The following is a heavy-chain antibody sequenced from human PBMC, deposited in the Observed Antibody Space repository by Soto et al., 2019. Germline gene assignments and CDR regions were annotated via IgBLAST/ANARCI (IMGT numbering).Heavy chain of an antibody. CDR3: ALSGIAARPFAFDY. CDR2: INPNSGGT. D-gene: IGHD6-6*01. CDR1: GYTFTGYY. Sequence: GASVKVSCKASGYTFTGYYMHWVRQAPGQGLEWMGWINPNSGGTNYAQKFQGWVTMTRVTSISTAYMELSRLRSDDTAVYYCALSGIAARPFAFDYWGQGTLVTVSS. J-gene: IGHJ4*02. V-gene: IGHV1-2*04.